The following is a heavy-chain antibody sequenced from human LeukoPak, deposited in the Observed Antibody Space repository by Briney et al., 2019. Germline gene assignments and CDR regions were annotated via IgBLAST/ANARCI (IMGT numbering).Heavy chain of an antibody. D-gene: IGHD3-9*01. CDR3: ARPLRSDYDILTGSYYYYYMDV. CDR2: IIPIFGTA. V-gene: IGHV1-69*06. Sequence: GASVKVSCKASGGTFSSYAISWVRQAPGQGLEWMGGIIPIFGTANHAQKFQGRVTITADKSTSTAYMELSSLRSEDTAVYYCARPLRSDYDILTGSYYYYYMDVWGKGTTVTVSS. J-gene: IGHJ6*03. CDR1: GGTFSSYA.